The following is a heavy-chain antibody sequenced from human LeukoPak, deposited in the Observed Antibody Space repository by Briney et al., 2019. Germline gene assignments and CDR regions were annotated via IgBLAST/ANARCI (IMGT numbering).Heavy chain of an antibody. CDR1: GFTFTNCA. CDR3: AKDQSRVGASDPFDS. V-gene: IGHV3-23*01. CDR2: ISGSGAST. D-gene: IGHD1-26*01. J-gene: IGHJ5*01. Sequence: GGSLRLSCAASGFTFTNCAMTWVRQAPGKGLEWVSSISGSGASTYYADSVRGRFTISRDNSKNTVYLQTNGLSVEDTALYYCAKDQSRVGASDPFDSWGQGTQVTVSS.